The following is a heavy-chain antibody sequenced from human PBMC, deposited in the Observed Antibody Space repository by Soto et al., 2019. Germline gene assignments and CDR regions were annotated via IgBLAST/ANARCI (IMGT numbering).Heavy chain of an antibody. D-gene: IGHD5-18*01. V-gene: IGHV3-23*01. CDR2: ISGSGGST. CDR3: AKDQTRGYSYGFPYYYYGMDV. CDR1: GFTFSSYA. Sequence: GGSLRLSCAASGFTFSSYAVSWVRQAPGKGLEWVSAISGSGGSTYYADSVKGRFTISRDNSKNTLYLQMNSLRAEDTAVYYCAKDQTRGYSYGFPYYYYGMDVWGQGTTVTVSS. J-gene: IGHJ6*02.